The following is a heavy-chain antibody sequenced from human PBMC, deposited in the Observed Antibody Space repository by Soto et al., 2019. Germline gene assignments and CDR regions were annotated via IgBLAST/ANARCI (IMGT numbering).Heavy chain of an antibody. J-gene: IGHJ4*02. CDR3: ASGPRDYDY. CDR1: GFTFSSYA. CDR2: IYSSGST. D-gene: IGHD2-21*01. Sequence: PGGSLRLSCAASGFTFSSYAMSWVRQAPGKGLEWVSVIYSSGSTYYADSVKGRFTISRDNSKNSLYLQMNSLRAEDTAVYYCASGPRDYDYWGQGTLVTVSS. V-gene: IGHV3-66*01.